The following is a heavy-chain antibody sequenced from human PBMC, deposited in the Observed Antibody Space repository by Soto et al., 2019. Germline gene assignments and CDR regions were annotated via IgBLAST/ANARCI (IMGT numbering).Heavy chain of an antibody. D-gene: IGHD6-19*01. CDR2: ITSDTKTI. V-gene: IGHV3-48*02. J-gene: IGHJ4*02. CDR3: SRSVEGHFDY. Sequence: EVQLVESGGDLVQRGGSLRLSCVASGFTFSVYSMNWVRQAPGKGLEWFSYITSDTKTIKYADSVKGRFNSSRDNAKNSVYLQMDSLRDEGRAVYYCSRSVEGHFDYWGQGTVVTVSS. CDR1: GFTFSVYS.